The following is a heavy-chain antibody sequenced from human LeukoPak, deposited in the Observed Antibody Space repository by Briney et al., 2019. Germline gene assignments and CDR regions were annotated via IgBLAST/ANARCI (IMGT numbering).Heavy chain of an antibody. CDR1: GFTFSSYS. D-gene: IGHD3-22*01. CDR2: IRSRSSTI. Sequence: GGSLRLSCAASGFTFSSYSMNWVRQAPGKGLEWVSYIRSRSSTIYYADSVKGRFTISRDNAKNSLYLQMNSLRAEDTAVYYCAKLTTYYDSGPFDYWGQGTLVTVSS. CDR3: AKLTTYYDSGPFDY. V-gene: IGHV3-48*01. J-gene: IGHJ4*02.